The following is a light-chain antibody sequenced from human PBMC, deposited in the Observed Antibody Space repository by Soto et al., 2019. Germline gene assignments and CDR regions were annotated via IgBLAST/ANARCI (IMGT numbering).Light chain of an antibody. CDR1: SSDVGGYNY. Sequence: QSALTQPASVSGSPGQSITVSCIGTSSDVGGYNYVSWYQQHPGKAPKLMIHDVSNRPSGVSNRFSGSKSGNTASLTISGLQAEDEAYYDCSSYANSNTQVFGGGTKLTVL. CDR2: DVS. CDR3: SSYANSNTQV. V-gene: IGLV2-14*03. J-gene: IGLJ2*01.